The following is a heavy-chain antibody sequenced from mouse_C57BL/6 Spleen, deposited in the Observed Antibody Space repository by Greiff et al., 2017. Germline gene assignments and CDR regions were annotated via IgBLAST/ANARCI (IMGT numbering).Heavy chain of an antibody. Sequence: EVMLVESGGDLVKPGGSLKLSCAASGFTFSSYGMSWVRQTRDKRLEWVATISSGGSYTYYPDSVKGRFTISRDNAKNTLYLQMSSLKSEDTAMYYCARRGSSYEFAYWGQGTLVTVSA. J-gene: IGHJ3*01. D-gene: IGHD1-1*01. CDR1: GFTFSSYG. CDR2: ISSGGSYT. V-gene: IGHV5-6*02. CDR3: ARRGSSYEFAY.